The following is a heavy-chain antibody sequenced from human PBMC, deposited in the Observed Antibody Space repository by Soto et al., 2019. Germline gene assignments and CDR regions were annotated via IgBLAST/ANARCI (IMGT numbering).Heavy chain of an antibody. V-gene: IGHV4-4*02. J-gene: IGHJ4*02. D-gene: IGHD2-2*02. Sequence: SETLSLTCAVSGGSISSSNWSSWVRQPPGKGLEWIGEIYHSGSTNYNPSLKSRVTISVDKSKNQFSLKLSSVTAADTAVYYCAREYCSSTSCYRWDLGYWGQGTLVTVSS. CDR3: AREYCSSTSCYRWDLGY. CDR1: GGSISSSNW. CDR2: IYHSGST.